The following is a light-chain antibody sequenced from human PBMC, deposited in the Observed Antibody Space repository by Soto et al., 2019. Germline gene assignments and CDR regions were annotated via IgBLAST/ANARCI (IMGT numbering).Light chain of an antibody. CDR2: SAS. CDR3: QQYYSSPIT. J-gene: IGKJ4*01. V-gene: IGKV4-1*01. Sequence: DIVMTQSPDSLAVSLGERATINCKSSQSVLSSSNNENYLAWYQQRPGQPPKLLIYSASTRVSGVPDRSSGSGSGTDFTLTISSLQAEDVAVYSCQQYYSSPITFGGGTKVEIK. CDR1: QSVLSSSNNENY.